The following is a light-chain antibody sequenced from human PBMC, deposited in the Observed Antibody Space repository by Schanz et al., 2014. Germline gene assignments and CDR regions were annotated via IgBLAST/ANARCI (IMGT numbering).Light chain of an antibody. CDR2: ANT. CDR1: SSNIGAGYD. J-gene: IGLJ3*02. Sequence: QSVLTQPPSVSGAPGQRVTISCTGSSSNIGAGYDVHWYQQLPGTAPKLLIYANTNRPSGVSSRFSGSRSGNTASLTISGLQAEDEAAYYCSSYADSSTWVFGGGTKLTVL. CDR3: SSYADSSTWV. V-gene: IGLV1-40*01.